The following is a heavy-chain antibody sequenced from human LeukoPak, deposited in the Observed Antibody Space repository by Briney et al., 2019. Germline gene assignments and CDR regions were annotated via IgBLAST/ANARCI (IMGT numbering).Heavy chain of an antibody. D-gene: IGHD2-8*02. J-gene: IGHJ4*02. CDR2: ISGSGGST. Sequence: PGGSLRVSCAASGFTFNAYAMSWVRQAPGKGLEWVSAISGSGGSTYYADSVKGRFTISRDNSKNTLYLQMNSLRAEDTAVYYCAKGWWSDFDYWGQGTLVTVSS. CDR1: GFTFNAYA. CDR3: AKGWWSDFDY. V-gene: IGHV3-23*01.